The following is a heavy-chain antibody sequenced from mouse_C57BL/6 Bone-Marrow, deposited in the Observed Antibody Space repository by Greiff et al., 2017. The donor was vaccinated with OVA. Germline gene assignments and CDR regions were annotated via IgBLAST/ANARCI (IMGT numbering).Heavy chain of an antibody. D-gene: IGHD1-1*02. Sequence: QVHVKQPGAELVMPGASVKLSCKASGYTFTSYWMHWVKQRPGQGLEWIGEIDPSDSYTNYNQKFKGKSTLTVDKSSSTAYMQLSSLTSEDSAVYYCARELSLFAYWGQGTLVTVSA. J-gene: IGHJ3*01. V-gene: IGHV1-69*01. CDR2: IDPSDSYT. CDR3: ARELSLFAY. CDR1: GYTFTSYW.